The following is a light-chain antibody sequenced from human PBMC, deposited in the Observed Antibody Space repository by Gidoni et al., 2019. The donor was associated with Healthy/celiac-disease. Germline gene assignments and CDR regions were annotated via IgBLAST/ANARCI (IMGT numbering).Light chain of an antibody. V-gene: IGLV1-47*01. CDR3: AAWDDSLSGPV. CDR2: RNN. J-gene: IGLJ3*02. Sequence: QSVLTQPPSASGTPGQTVTISGSGCSPNIGSNYVYWYQQLPGTAPKLLIYRNNQRRSGVPDRFSGSKSGTSASLAISGLRSEDEADYYCAAWDDSLSGPVFGGGTKLTVL. CDR1: SPNIGSNY.